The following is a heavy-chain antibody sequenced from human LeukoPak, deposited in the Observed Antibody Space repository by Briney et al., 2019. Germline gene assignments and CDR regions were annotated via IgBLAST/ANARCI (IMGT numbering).Heavy chain of an antibody. CDR1: GGSISSSSYY. J-gene: IGHJ4*02. CDR3: ARLSTVTTSFDY. V-gene: IGHV4-39*07. CDR2: IYYSGST. Sequence: PSETLSLTCTVSGGSISSSSYYWGWIRQPPGKGLEWIGSIYYSGSTYYNPSLKSRVTMSVDTSKNQFSPKLSSVTAADTAVYYCARLSTVTTSFDYWGQGTLVTVSS. D-gene: IGHD4-17*01.